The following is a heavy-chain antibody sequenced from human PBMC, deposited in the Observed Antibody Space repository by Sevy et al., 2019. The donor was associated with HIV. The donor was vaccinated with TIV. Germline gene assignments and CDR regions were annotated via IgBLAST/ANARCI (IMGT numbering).Heavy chain of an antibody. V-gene: IGHV1-24*01. D-gene: IGHD2-15*01. J-gene: IGHJ5*02. Sequence: ASVKVSCKVSGYTLTELSMHWVRQAPGKGLEWMGGFDPEDGETVYAQKFQGRVTVPEDTSTDTAYMELSSLRSEDTAVYYCATNSRYFSGSTFYSAEGLFDPWGQGTLVTVSS. CDR2: FDPEDGET. CDR3: ATNSRYFSGSTFYSAEGLFDP. CDR1: GYTLTELS.